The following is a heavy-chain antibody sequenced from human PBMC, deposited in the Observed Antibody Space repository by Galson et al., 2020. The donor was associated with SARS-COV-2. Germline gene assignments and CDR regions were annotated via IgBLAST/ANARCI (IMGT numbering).Heavy chain of an antibody. CDR1: GGSISSGDYY. Sequence: ETSETLSLTCTVSGGSISSGDYYWSWIRQPPGKGLEWIGYIYYSGSTYYNPSLKSRVTISVDTSKNQFSLKLSSVTAADTAVYYCARQTSSITRIVVALACAFDIWGQGTMVTVSS. CDR3: ARQTSSITRIVVALACAFDI. V-gene: IGHV4-30-4*01. J-gene: IGHJ3*02. D-gene: IGHD3-22*01. CDR2: IYYSGST.